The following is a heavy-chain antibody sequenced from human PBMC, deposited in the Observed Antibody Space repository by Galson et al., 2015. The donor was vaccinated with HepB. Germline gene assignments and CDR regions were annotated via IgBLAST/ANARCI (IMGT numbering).Heavy chain of an antibody. CDR3: ARDADQEWELLKYYFDY. CDR2: INQDGSEK. J-gene: IGHJ4*02. D-gene: IGHD1-26*01. Sequence: SLRLSCAASGFAFSSYWMNWVRQAPGKGLEWVADINQDGSEKNYVDSVKGRFTISRDNAKNSLFLQMNSLRAEDTAVYYCARDADQEWELLKYYFDYWGQGTLVTVSS. CDR1: GFAFSSYW. V-gene: IGHV3-7*01.